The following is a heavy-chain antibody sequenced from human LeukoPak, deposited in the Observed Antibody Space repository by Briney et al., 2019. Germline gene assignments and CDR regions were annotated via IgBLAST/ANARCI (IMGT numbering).Heavy chain of an antibody. CDR1: GFTFNSYL. Sequence: GGSLRLSCAASGFTFNSYLMHWVRQAPGKGLVWVSRINSDGSSPTYADSVKGRFTISGDNAKNTLYLQMNSLRAEDTAVYYCARVGGSSWGYFYYHMDVWGKGTAVTVSS. J-gene: IGHJ6*03. CDR2: INSDGSSP. CDR3: ARVGGSSWGYFYYHMDV. D-gene: IGHD6-13*01. V-gene: IGHV3-74*01.